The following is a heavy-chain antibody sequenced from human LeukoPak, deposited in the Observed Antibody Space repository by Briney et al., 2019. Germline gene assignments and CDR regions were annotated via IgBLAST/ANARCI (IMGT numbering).Heavy chain of an antibody. V-gene: IGHV3-23*01. D-gene: IGHD5-12*01. CDR1: GFTFSDYY. CDR2: ISGSGGST. Sequence: GGSLRLSCAASGFTFSDYYMSWIRQAPGKGLEWVSAISGSGGSTYYADSVKGRFTISRDNSKDTLYLQMNSLRAEDTAVYYCARPGIVATRGDYWGQGTLVTVSS. CDR3: ARPGIVATRGDY. J-gene: IGHJ4*02.